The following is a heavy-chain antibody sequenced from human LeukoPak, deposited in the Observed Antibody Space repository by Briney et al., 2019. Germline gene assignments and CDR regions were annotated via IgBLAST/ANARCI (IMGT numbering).Heavy chain of an antibody. CDR1: GYTFTSYG. CDR3: ARAPFGWELQPFDY. J-gene: IGHJ4*02. V-gene: IGHV1-18*01. CDR2: ISAYNGNT. D-gene: IGHD1-26*01. Sequence: ASVKVSCKASGYTFTSYGISWVRQAPGQGLEWMGWISAYNGNTNYAQKLQGRVTMTTDTSTSTAYMELRSLRSDDTAVYYCARAPFGWELQPFDYWGQETLVTVSS.